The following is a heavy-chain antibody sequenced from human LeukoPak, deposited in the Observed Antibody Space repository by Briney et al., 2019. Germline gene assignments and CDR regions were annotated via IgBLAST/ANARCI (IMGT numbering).Heavy chain of an antibody. CDR2: IYYSGSA. V-gene: IGHV4-30-4*01. D-gene: IGHD5-24*01. Sequence: SQTLSLTCTVSGGSISSGDYYWSWIRQSPGKDLEWIGYIYYSGSAYYNPSLKSRVTISVDTSRNQFSLKLSSVTAADTAVYYCARDVRSPMATISGIDYWGQGTLVIVSS. CDR1: GGSISSGDYY. J-gene: IGHJ4*02. CDR3: ARDVRSPMATISGIDY.